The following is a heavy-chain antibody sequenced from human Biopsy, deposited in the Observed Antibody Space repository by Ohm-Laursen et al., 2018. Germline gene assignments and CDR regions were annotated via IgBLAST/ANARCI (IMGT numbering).Heavy chain of an antibody. CDR1: GFTFSSYG. J-gene: IGHJ4*03. CDR3: AREGGDSGGYSPRSFGC. V-gene: IGHV3-33*01. D-gene: IGHD3-22*01. CDR2: IWYDGSNK. Sequence: SLRLSCSASGFTFSSYGMHWVRQAPGRGLAWVAVIWYDGSNKCYADSVKGRFTISRDDPKNTLYLQMDSLRAEDTAVYYCAREGGDSGGYSPRSFGCWGQGPLVTVSS.